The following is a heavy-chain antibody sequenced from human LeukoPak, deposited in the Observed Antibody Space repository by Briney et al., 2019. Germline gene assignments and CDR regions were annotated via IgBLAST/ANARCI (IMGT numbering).Heavy chain of an antibody. D-gene: IGHD6-13*01. CDR3: AIHWGYSSPYLI. V-gene: IGHV4-59*08. CDR2: IYYSGTT. J-gene: IGHJ1*01. Sequence: SETLSLTCTVSGGSISNYYWSWIRQPPGKGLECIGYIYYSGTTNYNPSLKSRVTISVDTSTKQLSLKLTSVTAADTAAYYCAIHWGYSSPYLIWGRGTLVTVSS. CDR1: GGSISNYY.